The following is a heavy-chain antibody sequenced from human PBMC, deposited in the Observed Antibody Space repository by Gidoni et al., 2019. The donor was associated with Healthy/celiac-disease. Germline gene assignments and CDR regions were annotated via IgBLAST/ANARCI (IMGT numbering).Heavy chain of an antibody. CDR3: ARGRRSSGGRSFDI. V-gene: IGHV3-7*05. J-gene: IGHJ3*02. CDR2: IKQDGSEK. Sequence: EVQLVESGGGLVQPGGSLRLPCAASGFTFSSYWMSWVRQAPGKGLEWVANIKQDGSEKYYVDSVKGRFTISRDNAKNSLYLQMNSLRAEDTAVYYCARGRRSSGGRSFDIWGQGTMVTVSS. D-gene: IGHD6-25*01. CDR1: GFTFSSYW.